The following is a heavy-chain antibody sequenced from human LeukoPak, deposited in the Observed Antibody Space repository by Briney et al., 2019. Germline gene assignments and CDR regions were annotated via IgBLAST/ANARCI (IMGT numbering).Heavy chain of an antibody. CDR1: GGSISSHSYY. CDR2: IYYTGST. V-gene: IGHV4-39*07. Sequence: SETLSLTCTVSGGSISSHSYYWGWIRQPPGKGLEWIGTIYYTGSTYYNPSLKSRVTISVDTSKNQFSLKLSSVTAADTAVYYCARELLSCSGSSCQSGDYWGQGALVTVSS. D-gene: IGHD2-15*01. J-gene: IGHJ4*02. CDR3: ARELLSCSGSSCQSGDY.